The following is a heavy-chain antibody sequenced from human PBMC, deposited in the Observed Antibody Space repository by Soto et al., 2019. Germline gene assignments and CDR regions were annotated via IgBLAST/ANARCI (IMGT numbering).Heavy chain of an antibody. D-gene: IGHD2-15*01. CDR1: GYTFTSYG. Sequence: QVQLVQSGAEVKKPGASVKVSCKASGYTFTSYGLGWVRQAPGQGLEWMGRLSAYNYNTHYAQKLQGRVTMTTDTATSTAYMELRSLRSDDTAVYYCARVVGALGHWFDPWGQGTLVTVSS. J-gene: IGHJ5*02. V-gene: IGHV1-18*01. CDR3: ARVVGALGHWFDP. CDR2: LSAYNYNT.